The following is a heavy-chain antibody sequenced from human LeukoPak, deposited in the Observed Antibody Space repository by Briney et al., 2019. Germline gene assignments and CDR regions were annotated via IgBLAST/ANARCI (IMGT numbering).Heavy chain of an antibody. V-gene: IGHV3-23*01. CDR3: AKVLISLAY. CDR1: GFTFSTYA. CDR2: ISGSGGST. J-gene: IGHJ4*02. Sequence: PGGSLRLSCAASGFTFSTYAMSWVRQAPGKGLEWVSVISGSGGSTYYADSVKGRFTISRDNSKSTLHLQMNSLRAEDTAVYYCAKVLISLAYWGQGTLVTVSS. D-gene: IGHD3-3*02.